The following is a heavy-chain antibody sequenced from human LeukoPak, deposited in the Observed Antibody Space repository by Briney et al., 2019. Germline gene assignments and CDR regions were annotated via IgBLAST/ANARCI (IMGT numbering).Heavy chain of an antibody. CDR3: AREGARYSSSDNWFDP. Sequence: GASVKVSCKASGGTFSCYAISWVRQAPGQGLEWMGGIIPIFGTANYAQKFQGRVTITADKSTSTAYMELSSLRSEDTAVYYCAREGARYSSSDNWFDPWGQGTLVTVSS. J-gene: IGHJ5*02. V-gene: IGHV1-69*06. CDR2: IIPIFGTA. CDR1: GGTFSCYA. D-gene: IGHD6-6*01.